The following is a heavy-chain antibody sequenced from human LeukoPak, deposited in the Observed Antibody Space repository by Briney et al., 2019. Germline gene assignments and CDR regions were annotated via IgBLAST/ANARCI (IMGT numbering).Heavy chain of an antibody. V-gene: IGHV4-4*07. J-gene: IGHJ4*02. Sequence: SETLSLTCTVSGYSISSGYYWTWIRQPAGKGLEWIGRIYTSGSTNYNPSLKSRVTMSVDTSKNQFSLKLSSVTAADTAVYYCAREYYDSSGYPFDYWGQGTLVTVSS. CDR2: IYTSGST. CDR1: GYSISSGYY. CDR3: AREYYDSSGYPFDY. D-gene: IGHD3-22*01.